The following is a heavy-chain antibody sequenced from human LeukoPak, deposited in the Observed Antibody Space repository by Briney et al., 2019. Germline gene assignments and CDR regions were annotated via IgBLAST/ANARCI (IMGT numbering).Heavy chain of an antibody. Sequence: PSETLSLTCTVSGGSISSHYWSWIRQPPGKGLEWIGYIYTSGSTNYNPSLKSRVTISVDTSKNQFSLKLSSVTAADTAVYYCARSYSSSSFWFDPWGQGTLVTVSS. CDR3: ARSYSSSSFWFDP. CDR2: IYTSGST. V-gene: IGHV4-4*09. D-gene: IGHD6-6*01. J-gene: IGHJ5*02. CDR1: GGSISSHY.